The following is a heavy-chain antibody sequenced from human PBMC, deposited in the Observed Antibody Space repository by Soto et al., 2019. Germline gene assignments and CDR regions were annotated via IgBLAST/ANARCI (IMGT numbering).Heavy chain of an antibody. CDR1: GESFSAYI. Sequence: QVQLQQSGAGLLKPSETLSLTCAVYGESFSAYIWTWIRQTPGKGLQWIGQINHSGSASYNPSLKGRVTRSGHTSSSQFSLGLRSVTAADTAGYYCARGLITGSHYSGGWYYFDSWGQGTQVTVSS. CDR2: INHSGSA. CDR3: ARGLITGSHYSGGWYYFDS. D-gene: IGHD6-19*01. J-gene: IGHJ4*02. V-gene: IGHV4-34*01.